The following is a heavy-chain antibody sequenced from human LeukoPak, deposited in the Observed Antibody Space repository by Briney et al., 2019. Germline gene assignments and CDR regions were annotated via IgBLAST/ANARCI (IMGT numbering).Heavy chain of an antibody. D-gene: IGHD2-2*01. CDR2: ISHSGST. CDR1: GGSFSGYY. CDR3: ARARCSSSSCYSNFDY. V-gene: IGHV4-34*01. J-gene: IGHJ4*02. Sequence: SETLSLTCTVSGGSFSGYYWSWIRQSPAKGLELIGEISHSGSTNYNPSLKSRVTMSVDTSKNQFSLKLNSVTAADTAVYYCARARCSSSSCYSNFDYWGQGTLVTVSS.